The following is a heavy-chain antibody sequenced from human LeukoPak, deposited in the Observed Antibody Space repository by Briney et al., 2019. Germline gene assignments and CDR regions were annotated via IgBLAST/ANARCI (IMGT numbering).Heavy chain of an antibody. CDR1: GFTFSSYG. J-gene: IGHJ4*02. CDR3: ARGPYSSSWYYFDY. CDR2: IWYDGSNK. V-gene: IGHV3-33*01. D-gene: IGHD6-13*01. Sequence: GGSLRLSCAASGFTFSSYGMHWVRQAPGKGLEWVAVIWYDGSNKYYADSVKGRFTISRDNSKNTLYLQMNSLRAEDTAGYYCARGPYSSSWYYFDYWGQGTLVTVSS.